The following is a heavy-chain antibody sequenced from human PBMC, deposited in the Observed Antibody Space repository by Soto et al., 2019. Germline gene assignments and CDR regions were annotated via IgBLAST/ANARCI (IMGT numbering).Heavy chain of an antibody. J-gene: IGHJ4*02. CDR2: ISGSATGT. D-gene: IGHD6-19*01. Sequence: EVQLLESGGGLVQPGGSLRLSCAASGFTFSSYAMSWVRQAPGKGLEWVSAISGSATGTYYADSVKGRFTISRDNSRHLVYLQMHSLRADVTAVYYCAKKVAVSGTGDYWGQGALVTVSS. CDR3: AKKVAVSGTGDY. V-gene: IGHV3-23*01. CDR1: GFTFSSYA.